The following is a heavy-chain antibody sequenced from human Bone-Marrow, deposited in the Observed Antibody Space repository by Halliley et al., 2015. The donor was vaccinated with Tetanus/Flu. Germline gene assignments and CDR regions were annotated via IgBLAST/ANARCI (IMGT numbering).Heavy chain of an antibody. CDR3: ARDLLPEF. D-gene: IGHD3-10*01. J-gene: IGHJ4*02. CDR2: IGYTGNP. Sequence: KGLGWIGYIGYTGNPKYTPSLESRVTISLDTSMNQFSLKLSFVTAADTAIYYCARDLLPEFWGQGALVTVSS. V-gene: IGHV4-59*01.